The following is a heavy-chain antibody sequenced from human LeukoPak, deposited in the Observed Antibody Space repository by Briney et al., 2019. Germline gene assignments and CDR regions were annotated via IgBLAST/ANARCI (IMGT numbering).Heavy chain of an antibody. Sequence: ASVKVSCKASGYTFTSYDINWVRQATGQGLEWMGWMNPNSGNTGYAQKFQGRVTMTRNTSISTAYMELSSPRSEDTAVYYCARDRVDTAMVPFDYWGQGTLVTVSS. J-gene: IGHJ4*02. CDR1: GYTFTSYD. V-gene: IGHV1-8*01. CDR3: ARDRVDTAMVPFDY. CDR2: MNPNSGNT. D-gene: IGHD5-18*01.